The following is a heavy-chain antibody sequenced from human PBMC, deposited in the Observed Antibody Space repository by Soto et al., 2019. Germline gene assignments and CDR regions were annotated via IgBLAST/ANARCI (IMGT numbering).Heavy chain of an antibody. CDR3: ATADIVATMGGAFDI. CDR1: GYTLTELS. D-gene: IGHD5-12*01. V-gene: IGHV1-24*01. CDR2: FDPEDGET. Sequence: ASVKVSCKVSGYTLTELSMHWVRQAPGTGLEWMGGFDPEDGETIYAQKFQGRVTMTEDTSTDTAYMELSSLRSEDTAVYYCATADIVATMGGAFDIWGQGTMVTVSS. J-gene: IGHJ3*02.